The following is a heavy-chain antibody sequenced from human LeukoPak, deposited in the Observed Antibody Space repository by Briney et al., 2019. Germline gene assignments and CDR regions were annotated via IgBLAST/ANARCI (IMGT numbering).Heavy chain of an antibody. Sequence: GGSLRLSCAASGFTFSSYGMSWVRQAPGKGLEWVSAISGSGGSTYYADSVKGRFTISRDNPKNTLYLQMNSLRAEDTAVYYCAFLRSYYDSSGYPYYFDYWGQGTLVTVSS. CDR1: GFTFSSYG. J-gene: IGHJ4*02. D-gene: IGHD3-22*01. CDR2: ISGSGGST. V-gene: IGHV3-23*01. CDR3: AFLRSYYDSSGYPYYFDY.